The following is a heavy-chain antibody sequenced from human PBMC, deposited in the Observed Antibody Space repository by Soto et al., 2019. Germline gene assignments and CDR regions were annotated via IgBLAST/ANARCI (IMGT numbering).Heavy chain of an antibody. CDR2: ISWNSGSI. V-gene: IGHV3-9*01. CDR3: AKGWRGSFDY. CDR1: GFTFDDYA. D-gene: IGHD3-10*01. Sequence: EVQLVESGGGLVQPGRSLSLSCAASGFTFDDYAMHWVRHAPGKGLEWVSGISWNSGSIGYADSVKGRFTISRDNAKNSLYLQMNSLRAEDTALYYCAKGWRGSFDYWGQGTLVTVSS. J-gene: IGHJ4*02.